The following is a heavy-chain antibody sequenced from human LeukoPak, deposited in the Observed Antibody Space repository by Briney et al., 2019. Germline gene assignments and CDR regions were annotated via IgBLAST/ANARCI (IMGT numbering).Heavy chain of an antibody. Sequence: PSETLSLTCTVSGGSISSSSYYWGWIRQPPGKGLEWIGSTYYSGSTYYNPSLKSRVTISVDTSKNQFSLKLSSVTAADTAVYYCAIEVNYYDSSGIGFDYWGQGTLVTVSS. CDR2: TYYSGST. V-gene: IGHV4-39*02. D-gene: IGHD3-22*01. CDR3: AIEVNYYDSSGIGFDY. J-gene: IGHJ4*02. CDR1: GGSISSSSYY.